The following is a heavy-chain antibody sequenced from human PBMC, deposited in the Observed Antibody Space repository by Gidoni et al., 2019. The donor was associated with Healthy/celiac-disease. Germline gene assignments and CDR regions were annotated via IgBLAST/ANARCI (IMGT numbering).Heavy chain of an antibody. CDR1: GFTFSSYA. CDR2: ISGSGGST. J-gene: IGHJ4*02. Sequence: EVQLLESGGGLVQPGVSLSLSCAASGFTFSSYAMSWVRQAPGKGLEWVSAISGSGGSTYYADSVKGRFTISRDNSKNTLYLQMNSLRAEDTAVYYCAKSTLVNYDILTGSRWGPFDYWGQGTLVTVSS. CDR3: AKSTLVNYDILTGSRWGPFDY. V-gene: IGHV3-23*01. D-gene: IGHD3-9*01.